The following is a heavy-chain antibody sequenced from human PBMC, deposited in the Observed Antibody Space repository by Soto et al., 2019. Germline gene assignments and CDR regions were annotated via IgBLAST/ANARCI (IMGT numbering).Heavy chain of an antibody. Sequence: SLRLSCAASGFTFDNYAMHWVRQAPGKGLEWVSGISWNSGSIGYADSVKGRFTISRDNAKNSLYLQVKSLRAEDTALYYCAKGPHYGDYQDYWGQGTLVTAPQ. V-gene: IGHV3-9*01. CDR1: GFTFDNYA. CDR3: AKGPHYGDYQDY. D-gene: IGHD4-17*01. J-gene: IGHJ4*02. CDR2: ISWNSGSI.